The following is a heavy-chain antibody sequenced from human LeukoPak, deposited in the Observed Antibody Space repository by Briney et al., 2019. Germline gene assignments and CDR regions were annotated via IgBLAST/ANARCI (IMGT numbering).Heavy chain of an antibody. Sequence: GGSLGLSCAASGFTFSSFSINWVRQAPGKGLEWVSSISSSSNIYYADSVRGRFTISRDNAKNSLYLQMDSLRVEDTALYYCAREAKVGSSLYFDYWGQGTLVTVSS. V-gene: IGHV3-21*01. J-gene: IGHJ4*02. CDR3: AREAKVGSSLYFDY. CDR1: GFTFSSFS. D-gene: IGHD6-6*01. CDR2: ISSSSNI.